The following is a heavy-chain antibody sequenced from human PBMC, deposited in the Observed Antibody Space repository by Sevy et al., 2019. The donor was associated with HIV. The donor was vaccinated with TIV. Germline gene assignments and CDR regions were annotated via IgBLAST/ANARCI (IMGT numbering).Heavy chain of an antibody. Sequence: ASVKVSCKVSGYTLTELSMHWVRQAPGKGLEWMGGFDPEDGETIYAQKFQGRVTMIEDTSTDTAYMELSSLRSEDTAVYYCATELEKRFLNAFDIWGQGTMVTVSS. V-gene: IGHV1-24*01. CDR1: GYTLTELS. CDR3: ATELEKRFLNAFDI. CDR2: FDPEDGET. D-gene: IGHD3-3*01. J-gene: IGHJ3*02.